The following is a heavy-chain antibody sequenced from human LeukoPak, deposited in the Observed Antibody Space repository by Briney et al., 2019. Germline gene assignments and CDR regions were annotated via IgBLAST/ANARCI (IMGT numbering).Heavy chain of an antibody. V-gene: IGHV4-59*01. D-gene: IGHD4-17*01. Sequence: MPSQTLSLTCTVSGGSIRSYYWSWIRQPPGKGQQGIGHISYSGSTNYNPSLKSRVTFSVDTSKNQFSLKLNSVTAADTAVYYCARGGDYGDLRYFDYWGQGTLVTVSS. CDR3: ARGGDYGDLRYFDY. J-gene: IGHJ4*02. CDR1: GGSIRSYY. CDR2: ISYSGST.